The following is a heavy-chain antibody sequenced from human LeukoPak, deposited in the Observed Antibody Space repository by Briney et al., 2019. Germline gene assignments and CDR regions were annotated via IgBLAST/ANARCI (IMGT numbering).Heavy chain of an antibody. J-gene: IGHJ1*01. CDR1: GYTFTTYS. CDR3: ATATQPRGYFLH. V-gene: IGHV1-18*01. D-gene: IGHD2-2*01. Sequence: VASVTVSCKASGYTFTTYSLAWVRQAPGQSLEGMGWISVNNGGTNYAQSFQDRVTLNRDTSTNTAYLELRSLRSDDTAIIYCATATQPRGYFLHWGQGTLVTVSS. CDR2: ISVNNGGT.